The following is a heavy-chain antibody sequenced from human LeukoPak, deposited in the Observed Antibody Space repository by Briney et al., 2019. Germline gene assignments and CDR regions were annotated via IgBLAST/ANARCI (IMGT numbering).Heavy chain of an antibody. D-gene: IGHD3-16*01. CDR2: IYYTGSA. V-gene: IGHV4-59*01. CDR3: ARVKGGFDP. Sequence: SETLSLTCAVSGGSISNYYWSWIRQPPGKGLEWIGYIYYTGSANYNPSLKSRVTLSVDTSKNQFSLKLTSVTAADTAVYYCARVKGGFDPWGQGTLVTVSS. CDR1: GGSISNYY. J-gene: IGHJ5*02.